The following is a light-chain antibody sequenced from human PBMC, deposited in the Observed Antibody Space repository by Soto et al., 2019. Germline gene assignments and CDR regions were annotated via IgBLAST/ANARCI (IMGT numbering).Light chain of an antibody. CDR3: SSYTSSDTLV. Sequence: QSALTQPASVSASPGQSLTISCTGTSSDVGGYNYVSWYQQHPGKAPKLMIFDVSSRPSGVSNRFSGSKSGNTASLTISGLQADDEADYYCSSYTSSDTLVFGTGTKLT. CDR1: SSDVGGYNY. V-gene: IGLV2-14*01. CDR2: DVS. J-gene: IGLJ1*01.